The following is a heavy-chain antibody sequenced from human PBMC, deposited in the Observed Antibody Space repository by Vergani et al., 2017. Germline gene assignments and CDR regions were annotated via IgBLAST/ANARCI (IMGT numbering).Heavy chain of an antibody. Sequence: EVQLVQSGAEVKKPGESLKISCKGSGYSFTSYWIGWVRQIPGKGLEWMGIILPVYSDTRYSPSFQGQVTISADKPISTAYLQWSSLKASDTAMYYCAGSPGITMIVVVPPGAFDIWGQGTMVTVSS. CDR1: GYSFTSYW. CDR3: AGSPGITMIVVVPPGAFDI. V-gene: IGHV5-51*01. CDR2: ILPVYSDT. D-gene: IGHD3-22*01. J-gene: IGHJ3*02.